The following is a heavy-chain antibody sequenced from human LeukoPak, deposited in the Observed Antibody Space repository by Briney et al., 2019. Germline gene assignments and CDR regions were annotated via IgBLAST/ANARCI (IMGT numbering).Heavy chain of an antibody. CDR3: ARGGTMPFDY. CDR1: GGSISSSSYY. Sequence: SETLFLTCTVSGGSISSSSYYWGWIRQPPGKGLEWIGSIYYSGSTYYNPSLKSRVTISVDTSKNQFSLKLSSVTAADTAVYYCARGGTMPFDYWGQGTLVTVSS. D-gene: IGHD2-2*01. CDR2: IYYSGST. J-gene: IGHJ4*02. V-gene: IGHV4-39*07.